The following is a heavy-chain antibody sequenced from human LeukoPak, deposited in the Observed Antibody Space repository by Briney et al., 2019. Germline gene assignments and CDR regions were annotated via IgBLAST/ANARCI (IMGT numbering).Heavy chain of an antibody. Sequence: ASVKVSCKASGYTFTSYGISWVRQAPGQGLEWMGWISAYNGNTNYAQKLQGRVTMTTDTSTSTAYMELRSLRSEDTAVYYCARDRYDILTGYAYYYYYMDVWGKGTTVTVSS. D-gene: IGHD3-9*01. CDR1: GYTFTSYG. CDR3: ARDRYDILTGYAYYYYYMDV. J-gene: IGHJ6*03. V-gene: IGHV1-18*01. CDR2: ISAYNGNT.